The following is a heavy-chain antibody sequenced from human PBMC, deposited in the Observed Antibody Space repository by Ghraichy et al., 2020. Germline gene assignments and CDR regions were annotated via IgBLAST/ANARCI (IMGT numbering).Heavy chain of an antibody. CDR3: ARALSGSGSYYYPYYGMDV. CDR2: ISGYNGYT. Sequence: ASVKVSCKASGYSFTNYGIGWVRQAPGQGLEWMGWISGYNGYTYYAHNVQGRVTMTTDTSTTTAYTELRSLESDDTAVYYWARALSGSGSYYYPYYGMDVWGQGTTVTVSS. CDR1: GYSFTNYG. V-gene: IGHV1-18*01. D-gene: IGHD3-10*01. J-gene: IGHJ6*02.